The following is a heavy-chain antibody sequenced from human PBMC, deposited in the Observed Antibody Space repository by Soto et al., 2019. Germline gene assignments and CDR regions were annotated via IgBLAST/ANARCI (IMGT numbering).Heavy chain of an antibody. Sequence: ASVKVSCKASGYTFTGNYMHWVRQAPGQGPEWMGWINPNSGGTNIAQNFQDRVTMTGDTSISTAYMELGSLRSDDTAVYYCARGVGTTIASRFDYWGQGTLVTVSS. D-gene: IGHD6-6*01. CDR2: INPNSGGT. V-gene: IGHV1-2*02. J-gene: IGHJ4*02. CDR3: ARGVGTTIASRFDY. CDR1: GYTFTGNY.